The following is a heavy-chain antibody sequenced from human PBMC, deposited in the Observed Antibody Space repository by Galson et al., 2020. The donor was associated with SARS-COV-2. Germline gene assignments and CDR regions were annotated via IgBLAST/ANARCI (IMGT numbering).Heavy chain of an antibody. V-gene: IGHV1-24*01. J-gene: IGHJ5*02. D-gene: IGHD2-21*02. CDR1: GYTLTELS. CDR3: ATSGVVTAMYWFDP. Sequence: ASVKVSCKVSGYTLTELSMHWVRQAPGKGLEWMGGFDPEDGETLYAQKFQGRVTMTEDTSTDTAYMELSSLRSEDTAVYYCATSGVVTAMYWFDPWGQGTLVTVSS. CDR2: FDPEDGET.